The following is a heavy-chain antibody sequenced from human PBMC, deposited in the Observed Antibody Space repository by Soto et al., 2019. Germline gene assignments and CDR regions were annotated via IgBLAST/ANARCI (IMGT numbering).Heavy chain of an antibody. CDR1: GFTFSSYW. J-gene: IGHJ6*02. Sequence: GGSLRLSCAASGFTFSSYWMHWVRQAPGKGLVWVSRINSDGSSTSYADSVKGRFTISRDNAKNTLYLQMNSLRAEDTAVYYCARVGVPMVRGVPYYYYYGMDVWGQGTTVTV. CDR2: INSDGSST. D-gene: IGHD3-10*01. CDR3: ARVGVPMVRGVPYYYYYGMDV. V-gene: IGHV3-74*01.